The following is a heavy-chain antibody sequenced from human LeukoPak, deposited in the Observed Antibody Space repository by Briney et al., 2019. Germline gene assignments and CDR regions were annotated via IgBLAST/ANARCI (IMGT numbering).Heavy chain of an antibody. CDR1: GGSFSGYY. CDR2: INHSGST. J-gene: IGHJ4*02. CDR3: ARHFRTGDYSFPY. V-gene: IGHV4-34*01. Sequence: PSETLSLTCAVYGGSFSGYYWSWIRQPPGKGLEWIGEINHSGSTNYNPSLKSRVTISVDTSKNQFSLKLSSVTAADTAVYYCARHFRTGDYSFPYWGQGTLVTVSS. D-gene: IGHD4-11*01.